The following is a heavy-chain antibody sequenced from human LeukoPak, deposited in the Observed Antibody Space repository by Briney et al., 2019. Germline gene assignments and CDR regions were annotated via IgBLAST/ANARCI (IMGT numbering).Heavy chain of an antibody. Sequence: GGSLRLSCVASGFTFSSNALTWVRQAPGKGLECVSVISGSGGTTHYADSVKGRFSISRDNSKNSLYLQMNSLRAEDTAVYYCAREGGYGGNPNDYWGQGTLVTVSS. CDR3: AREGGYGGNPNDY. D-gene: IGHD4-23*01. J-gene: IGHJ4*02. CDR2: ISGSGGTT. V-gene: IGHV3-23*01. CDR1: GFTFSSNA.